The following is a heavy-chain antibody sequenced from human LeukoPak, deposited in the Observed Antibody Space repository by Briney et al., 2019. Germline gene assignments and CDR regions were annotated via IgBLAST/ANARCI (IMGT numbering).Heavy chain of an antibody. CDR2: INSDGSSI. CDR3: AELGITMIGGV. J-gene: IGHJ6*04. V-gene: IGHV3-74*01. Sequence: GGSLRLSCAASGFRFSSYWMHWVRHAPGKGLVWVSRINSDGSSITYADSVKGRFTISRDNAKNTLYLQMNSLRAEDTAVYYCAELGITMIGGVWGKGTTVTISS. CDR1: GFRFSSYW. D-gene: IGHD3-10*02.